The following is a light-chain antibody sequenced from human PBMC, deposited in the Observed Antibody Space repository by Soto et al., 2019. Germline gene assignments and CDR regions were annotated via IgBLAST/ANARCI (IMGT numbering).Light chain of an antibody. CDR1: QSVSSNY. CDR3: QQYGSSPRT. CDR2: GAF. Sequence: EIVLTQSPGPLSLSPGERATFSCRASQSVSSNYLAWYLQKPGQAPKLRIYGAFKRATGIPDRFSGSGSGTDFTLTISRMEPEDFAVYCCQQYGSSPRTFGQGTKVDIK. J-gene: IGKJ1*01. V-gene: IGKV3-20*01.